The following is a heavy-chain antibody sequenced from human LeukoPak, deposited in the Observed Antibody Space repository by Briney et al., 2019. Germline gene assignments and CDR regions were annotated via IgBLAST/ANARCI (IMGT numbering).Heavy chain of an antibody. V-gene: IGHV5-51*01. Sequence: GESLKISCKGSGYSFPTFWIGWVRQMPGKGLEWMAIIYPGDSTTRYSPSFQGQVTISADKSISTAYLQWSSLKASDTAMYYCARPEYGASDYWGQGTLVTVYS. J-gene: IGHJ4*02. D-gene: IGHD4-17*01. CDR3: ARPEYGASDY. CDR2: IYPGDSTT. CDR1: GYSFPTFW.